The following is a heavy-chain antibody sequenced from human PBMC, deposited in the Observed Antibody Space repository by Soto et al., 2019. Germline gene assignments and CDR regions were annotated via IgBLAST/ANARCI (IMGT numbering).Heavy chain of an antibody. Sequence: EVQLVESGGGLVQPGGSLRLSCAASGFTFSDHYMDWVRQAPGKGLEWVSVIYRGGRTHYADSVKGRITISRDNSKNTVYLQMNSLRAEDTAMYYCAREGEYGDFDYWGQGTLVTVSS. CDR3: AREGEYGDFDY. D-gene: IGHD3-10*01. J-gene: IGHJ4*02. CDR1: GFTFSDHY. CDR2: IYRGGRT. V-gene: IGHV3-66*01.